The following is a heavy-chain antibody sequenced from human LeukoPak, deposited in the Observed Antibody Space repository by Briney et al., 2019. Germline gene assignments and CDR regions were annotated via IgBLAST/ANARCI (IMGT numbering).Heavy chain of an antibody. D-gene: IGHD3-10*01. V-gene: IGHV4-39*01. J-gene: IGHJ5*02. Sequence: PSETLSLTCTVSGGSISSSSYYWGWIRQPPGKGLEWIGSIYYSGSTYYNPSLKSRVTISVDTSKNQFSLKLSSVTAGDTAVYYCASTGYGSGSYYLNWFDPWGQGTLVTVSS. CDR2: IYYSGST. CDR1: GGSISSSSYY. CDR3: ASTGYGSGSYYLNWFDP.